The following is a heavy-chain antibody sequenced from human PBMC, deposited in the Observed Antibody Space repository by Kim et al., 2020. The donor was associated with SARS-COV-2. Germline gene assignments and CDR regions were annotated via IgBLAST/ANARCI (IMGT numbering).Heavy chain of an antibody. J-gene: IGHJ4*02. CDR2: ISNDETYK. CDR1: GFSFSSRG. CDR3: ARAREKPFDY. V-gene: IGHV3-30*03. Sequence: GGSLRLSCAASGFSFSSRGIHWVRQTPGKGLEWVAVISNDETYKNYADSVKGRFTISRDNSKNTVDLQMNSLRVEDTAVYYCARAREKPFDYCGQGTLVTVSS.